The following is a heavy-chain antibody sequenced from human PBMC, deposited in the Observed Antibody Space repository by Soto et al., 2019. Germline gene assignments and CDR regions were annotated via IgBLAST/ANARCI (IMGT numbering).Heavy chain of an antibody. CDR3: AKDRGVATRYYYYGMDV. CDR1: GFTFSSYG. J-gene: IGHJ6*02. Sequence: QVQLVESGGGVVQSGRSLRLSCAASGFTFSSYGMHWVRQAPDKGLEWVAVISYDGSNKYSADSVKGRFTISRDNSNNTLYLQMNSLRAEDTAVYYCAKDRGVATRYYYYGMDVWGQGTTVTVSS. CDR2: ISYDGSNK. D-gene: IGHD6-13*01. V-gene: IGHV3-30*18.